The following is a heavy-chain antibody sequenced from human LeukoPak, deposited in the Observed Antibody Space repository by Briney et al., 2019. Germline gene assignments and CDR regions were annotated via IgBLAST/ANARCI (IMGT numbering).Heavy chain of an antibody. J-gene: IGHJ3*02. D-gene: IGHD3-22*01. CDR2: ISYDGSNK. CDR1: GFTFSSYA. V-gene: IGHV3-30-3*01. Sequence: PGGALRLSCAASGFTFSSYAMYWVRQAPGKGLEWVAVISYDGSNKYYADSVKGRFTISRDNSKNTLYLQMNSLRAEDTAVYYCARGYYYDSNGAFDIWGQGTMVTVSS. CDR3: ARGYYYDSNGAFDI.